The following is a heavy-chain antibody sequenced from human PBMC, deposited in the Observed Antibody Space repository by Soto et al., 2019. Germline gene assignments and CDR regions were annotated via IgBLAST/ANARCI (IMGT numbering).Heavy chain of an antibody. CDR3: ARARTLVEGATDYYYGMDV. V-gene: IGHV1-69*06. J-gene: IGHJ6*02. CDR2: IIPIFGTA. D-gene: IGHD5-12*01. Sequence: QVQLVQSGAEVKKPGSSVKVSCKASGGTFSSYAISWVRQAPGQGLEWMGGIIPIFGTANYAQKFQGRVTITADKSTSTADMELSSLRSEDTAVYYCARARTLVEGATDYYYGMDVWGQGTTVTVSS. CDR1: GGTFSSYA.